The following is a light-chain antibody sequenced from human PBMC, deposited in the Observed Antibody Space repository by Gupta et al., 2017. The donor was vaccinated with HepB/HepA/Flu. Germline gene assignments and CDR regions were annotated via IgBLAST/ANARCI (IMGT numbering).Light chain of an antibody. CDR3: QQYNSHSQS. Sequence: DIQMTQSPSTLSASVGDRVTITCRASQSISSWLAWYQQKPEKAPKLLIYKASSLESGVPSRFSGSGSGTEFTLTISSLQPDDFATYYCQQYNSHSQSFGQGTKLEIK. V-gene: IGKV1-5*03. J-gene: IGKJ2*03. CDR2: KAS. CDR1: QSISSW.